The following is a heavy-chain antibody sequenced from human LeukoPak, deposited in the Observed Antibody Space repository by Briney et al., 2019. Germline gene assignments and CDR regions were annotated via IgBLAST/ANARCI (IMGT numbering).Heavy chain of an antibody. CDR2: INTNTGNP. CDR1: GYTFTSNA. D-gene: IGHD6-13*01. CDR3: ARVCRYSRSSSCFDYYYGMDV. V-gene: IGHV7-4-1*02. J-gene: IGHJ6*02. Sequence: ASVKVSCKASGYTFTSNAMNWVRQAPGQGLEWMGWINTNTGNPTYAQGFTGRFVFSLDTSVSTAYLQISSLKAEDTAVYYCARVCRYSRSSSCFDYYYGMDVWGQGTTVTVSS.